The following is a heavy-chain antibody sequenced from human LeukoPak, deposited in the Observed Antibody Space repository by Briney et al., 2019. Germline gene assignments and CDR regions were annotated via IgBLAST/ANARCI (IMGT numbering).Heavy chain of an antibody. D-gene: IGHD3-22*01. J-gene: IGHJ4*02. CDR1: GFTFSSYN. CDR3: ARDVGSDSSGGYYHYFDD. V-gene: IGHV3-21*01. CDR2: ISSSSYM. Sequence: PGRSLRLSCAASGFTFSSYNMNWVRQAPGKGLEWVSSISSSSYMYYAESVKGRFTISRDNAKNSLYLQMNSLRVEDTAVYYCARDVGSDSSGGYYHYFDDWGQGTLVTVSS.